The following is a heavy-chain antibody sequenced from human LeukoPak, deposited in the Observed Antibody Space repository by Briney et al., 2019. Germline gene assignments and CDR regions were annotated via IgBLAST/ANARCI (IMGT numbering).Heavy chain of an antibody. D-gene: IGHD6-25*01. CDR2: IYTSGST. CDR3: AREVPSGLDV. Sequence: SETLSLTCTLSGGYISSSSYYWSWIRQPAGKGLEWIGRIYTSGSTNYNPSLKSRVTISVDTSKNQFSLKLSSVTAADTAVYYCAREVPSGLDVWGKGTTVTVSS. J-gene: IGHJ6*04. CDR1: GGYISSSSYY. V-gene: IGHV4-61*02.